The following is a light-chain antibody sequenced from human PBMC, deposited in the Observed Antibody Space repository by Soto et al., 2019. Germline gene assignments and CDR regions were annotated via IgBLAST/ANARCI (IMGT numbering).Light chain of an antibody. CDR2: AAS. Sequence: DIQMTQSPSSLSASIGDRVTITCRASQGITNYLAWYQQRPGKVPKLLIYAASTLQSGVPSRFSGSGSGTDFPLTTSTLHPEVVAPYTCKKYHSPPHSFGPGT. J-gene: IGKJ5*01. V-gene: IGKV1-27*01. CDR3: KKYHSPPHS. CDR1: QGITNY.